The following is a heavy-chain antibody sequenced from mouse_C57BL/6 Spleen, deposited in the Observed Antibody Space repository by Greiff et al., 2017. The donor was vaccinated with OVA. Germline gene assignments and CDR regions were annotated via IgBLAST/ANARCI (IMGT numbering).Heavy chain of an antibody. CDR3: ARNVPHYYGSSYGYFDV. Sequence: VMLVESGPGLVAPSQSLSITCTVSGFSLTSYAISWVRQPPGKGLEWLGVIWTGGGTNYNSALKSRLSISKDNSKSQVFLKMNSLQTDDTARYYCARNVPHYYGSSYGYFDVWGTGTTVTVSS. J-gene: IGHJ1*03. CDR2: IWTGGGT. CDR1: GFSLTSYA. V-gene: IGHV2-9-1*01. D-gene: IGHD1-1*01.